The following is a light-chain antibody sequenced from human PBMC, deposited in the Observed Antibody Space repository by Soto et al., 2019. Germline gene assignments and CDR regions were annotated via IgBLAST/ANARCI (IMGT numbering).Light chain of an antibody. V-gene: IGLV1-44*01. CDR1: SSTIGTNT. J-gene: IGLJ2*01. CDR3: AAWDDSLNGPV. CDR2: GND. Sequence: QSVLTQPPSASGTPGQRVTISCSGSSSTIGTNTVNWYQHLPGTAPKLLIFGNDQRPSGVPDRFSGSKSGTSASLAISGLQSEDEADYYCAAWDDSLNGPVFGGGTKVTVL.